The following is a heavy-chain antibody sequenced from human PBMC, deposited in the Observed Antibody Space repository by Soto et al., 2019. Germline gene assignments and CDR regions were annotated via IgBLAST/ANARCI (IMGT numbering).Heavy chain of an antibody. CDR3: ARPTPFRSGYRFFHY. V-gene: IGHV5-51*01. CDR1: GYSFTSYW. J-gene: IGHJ4*02. Sequence: GESLKISCKGSGYSFTSYWIGWVRQMPGKGLEWMGTIYPGDSDTRYSPSLQGQVTISADNSISTAYLERSSLKASATAIYYCARPTPFRSGYRFFHYWGQGTPVTVSS. D-gene: IGHD5-12*01. CDR2: IYPGDSDT.